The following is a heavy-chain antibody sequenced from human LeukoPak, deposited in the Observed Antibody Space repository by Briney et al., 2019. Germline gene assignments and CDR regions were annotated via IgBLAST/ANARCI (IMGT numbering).Heavy chain of an antibody. D-gene: IGHD1-26*01. CDR2: ISSSSTYI. J-gene: IGHJ3*02. V-gene: IGHV3-21*01. CDR1: GFTFGNAW. Sequence: GGSLRLSCAASGFTFGNAWMTWVRQAPGKGLEWVSSISSSSTYIYYADSLKGRFTISRDNAKKSLYLQMNSLRVEDTAVYYCARAGFGELLVAAFDIWGQGTMVTVSS. CDR3: ARAGFGELLVAAFDI.